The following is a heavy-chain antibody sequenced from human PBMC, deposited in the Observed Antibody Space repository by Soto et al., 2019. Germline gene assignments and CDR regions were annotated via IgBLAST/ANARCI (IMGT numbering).Heavy chain of an antibody. V-gene: IGHV3-30-3*01. Sequence: QVQLMESGGAVVQPGRSLRLSCAASGFTFSSYAMHWVRQAPGKGLEWVAIISHDGSSIYYGDSVKGRFTISRDNSKSTLYLQMNSLRSEDTAVYYCARVRQQRLVSAHYFDCWGQGTLVTVSS. CDR3: ARVRQQRLVSAHYFDC. J-gene: IGHJ4*02. CDR1: GFTFSSYA. CDR2: ISHDGSSI. D-gene: IGHD6-13*01.